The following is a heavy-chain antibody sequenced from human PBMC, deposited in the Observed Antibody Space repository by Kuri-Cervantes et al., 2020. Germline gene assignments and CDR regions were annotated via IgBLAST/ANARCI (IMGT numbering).Heavy chain of an antibody. CDR2: IYYSEST. Sequence: SETLSLTCTVSGDSVNSGDFYWRWIRQPPGKGLEWIGYIYYSESTNYNPSLKSRVTISVDMSKNQFSPKLYSVTAADTAVYYCAGYRNYGDPYYYFDYWGQGTLVTVSS. V-gene: IGHV4-61*08. CDR1: GDSVNSGDFY. CDR3: AGYRNYGDPYYYFDY. J-gene: IGHJ4*02. D-gene: IGHD4-11*01.